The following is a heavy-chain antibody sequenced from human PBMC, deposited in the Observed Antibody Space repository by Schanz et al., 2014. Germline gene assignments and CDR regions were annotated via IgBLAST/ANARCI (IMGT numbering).Heavy chain of an antibody. CDR3: VPMSIAAH. D-gene: IGHD6-6*01. J-gene: IGHJ4*02. V-gene: IGHV3-23*01. CDR2: VSASGGGP. CDR1: GFTFRSYA. Sequence: EVQLLESGGGLVQPGGSLRLSCIGSGFTFRSYALGWVRQAPGKGLEWVSLVSASGGGPFYADSVKGRFTISRDNAKNSLYLQMNSLRAEDTAVYYCVPMSIAAHWGQGTLXTVSS.